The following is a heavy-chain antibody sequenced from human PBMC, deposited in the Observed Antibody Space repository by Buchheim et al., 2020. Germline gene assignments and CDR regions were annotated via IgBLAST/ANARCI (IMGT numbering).Heavy chain of an antibody. D-gene: IGHD3-10*01. CDR1: GGSISSGGYY. CDR3: ARFPRITMVRGVIGEMGNYFDY. CDR2: IYYSGST. V-gene: IGHV4-31*03. J-gene: IGHJ4*02. Sequence: QVQLQESGPGLVKPSQTLSLTCTVSGGSISSGGYYWSWIRQHPGKGLEWIGYIYYSGSTYYNPSLKSRVTISVDTSKNQFSLKLSSVTAADTAVYYCARFPRITMVRGVIGEMGNYFDYWGQGTL.